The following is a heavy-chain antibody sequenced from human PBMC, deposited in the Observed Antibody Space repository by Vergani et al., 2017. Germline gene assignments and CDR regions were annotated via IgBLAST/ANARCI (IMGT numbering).Heavy chain of an antibody. D-gene: IGHD3-22*01. V-gene: IGHV3-23*01. CDR2: ISGSGGST. J-gene: IGHJ4*02. CDR3: AKDHNQYYDSTGVDY. CDR1: GFTFSSYA. Sequence: EVQLLESGGGLVQPGESLRLSCAASGFTFSSYAMSWVRQAPGKGLEWGSAISGSGGSTYYAASVKGRFTISRDNSKNTLYLQMNSLRAEDTAVYYCAKDHNQYYDSTGVDYWGQGTLVTVSS.